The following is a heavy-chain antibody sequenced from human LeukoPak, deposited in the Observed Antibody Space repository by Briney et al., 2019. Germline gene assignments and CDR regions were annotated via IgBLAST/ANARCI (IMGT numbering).Heavy chain of an antibody. CDR3: ARGSPPRRNYDSRGYYSYYFDY. Sequence: ASVKVSCKASGYTFTSYGISWVRQAPGQGLEWMGWISAYNGNTHYAQKLQGRVTMTTDTSTSTVYMELRSLRSHDTAVYYCARGSPPRRNYDSRGYYSYYFDYWGQGTLVTVSS. CDR1: GYTFTSYG. D-gene: IGHD3-22*01. J-gene: IGHJ4*02. V-gene: IGHV1-18*01. CDR2: ISAYNGNT.